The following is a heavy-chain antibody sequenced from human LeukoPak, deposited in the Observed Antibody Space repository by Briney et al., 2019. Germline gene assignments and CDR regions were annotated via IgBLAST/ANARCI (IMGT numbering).Heavy chain of an antibody. CDR2: IYSGGST. CDR3: ARSYGDYGRAFDI. J-gene: IGHJ3*02. D-gene: IGHD4-17*01. CDR1: GFTVSSNY. Sequence: SGGSLRLSCAASGFTVSSNYMSWVRQAPGKGLEWVSVIYSGGSTYYADSVKGRFTISRDNSKNTLYLQMNSLRAEDTAVYYRARSYGDYGRAFDIWGQGTMVTVSS. V-gene: IGHV3-53*01.